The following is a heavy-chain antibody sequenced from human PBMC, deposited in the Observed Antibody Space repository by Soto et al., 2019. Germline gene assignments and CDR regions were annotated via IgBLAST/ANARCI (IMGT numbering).Heavy chain of an antibody. CDR1: GYTFTNYG. CDR2: ISAYNGNT. Sequence: ASVKVSCKASGYTFTNYGISWVRQAPGQGLERMGWISAYNGNTNYAQKLQGRVTMTTDTSTSTAYMEPRSLRSDDTAVYYCACDFALGENYYYVMDVCGQGTTVTVSS. CDR3: ACDFALGENYYYVMDV. J-gene: IGHJ6*02. V-gene: IGHV1-18*01. D-gene: IGHD2-21*01.